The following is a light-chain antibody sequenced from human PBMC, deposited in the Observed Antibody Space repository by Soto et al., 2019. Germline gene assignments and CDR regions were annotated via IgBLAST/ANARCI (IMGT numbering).Light chain of an antibody. Sequence: AIQMTQSPSSLSASVGDRVPITCRASQGISSYLAWYQQKPGKAPKLLIYAASTLQSGVPSRFSGSGSGTDFTLTISCLQSEDFATYYCQQYYSYPRTFGQGTKVDIK. V-gene: IGKV1-8*01. CDR3: QQYYSYPRT. J-gene: IGKJ1*01. CDR2: AAS. CDR1: QGISSY.